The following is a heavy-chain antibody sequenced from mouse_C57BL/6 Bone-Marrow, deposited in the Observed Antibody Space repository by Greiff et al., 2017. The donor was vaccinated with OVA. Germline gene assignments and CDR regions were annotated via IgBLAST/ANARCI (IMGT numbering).Heavy chain of an antibody. V-gene: IGHV14-4*01. CDR1: GFNIKDDY. Sequence: EVQLVESGAELVRPGASVKLSCTASGFNIKDDYMHWVTQRPEQCLEWIGWIDPENGDTEYASQFQGKATITADTSSNTAYLQLSSLTSEDTAVYYCTTRTYYGSSSYWYFDVWGTGTTVTVSS. CDR2: IDPENGDT. CDR3: TTRTYYGSSSYWYFDV. J-gene: IGHJ1*03. D-gene: IGHD1-1*01.